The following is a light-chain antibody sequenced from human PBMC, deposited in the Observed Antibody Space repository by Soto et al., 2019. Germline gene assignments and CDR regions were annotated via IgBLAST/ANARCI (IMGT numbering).Light chain of an antibody. V-gene: IGKV3-11*01. J-gene: IGKJ1*01. Sequence: EIVMTQSPATLSVSAGDRATLSCRASQSVSSCLAWYQQKSGQAPGLLIYAASNRATGIPARFSGSGSGTDFTLTISSLQPEDFAVYYCQQRNNWPLTFGQGTKVDIK. CDR1: QSVSSC. CDR3: QQRNNWPLT. CDR2: AAS.